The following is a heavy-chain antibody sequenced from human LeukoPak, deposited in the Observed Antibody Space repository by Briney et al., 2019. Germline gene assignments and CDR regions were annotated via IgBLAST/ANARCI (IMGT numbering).Heavy chain of an antibody. Sequence: SQTLSLTCAISGDSVSSNSAAWTWIRQSPSRGLEWLGRTYYRSRWYSDYAVSVKGRVTINPDTSKNQFSLQLNSVTPEDTAVYYCVRRAGGGLDRWGQGTLVTVSS. CDR2: TYYRSRWYS. CDR3: VRRAGGGLDR. D-gene: IGHD3-10*01. V-gene: IGHV6-1*01. CDR1: GDSVSSNSAA. J-gene: IGHJ5*02.